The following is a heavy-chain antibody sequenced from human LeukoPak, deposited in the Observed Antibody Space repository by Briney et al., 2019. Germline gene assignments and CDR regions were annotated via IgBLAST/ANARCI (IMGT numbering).Heavy chain of an antibody. V-gene: IGHV3-33*01. D-gene: IGHD3-16*01. CDR2: IWYDGSNK. Sequence: GGSLRLSCAASGFTFSSYGMHWVRQAPGKGLEWVAVIWYDGSNKFYADSVKGRFTISRDNSKNTLYLQMNSLRAEDTAVYYCARDKVNVWGSYEVLIGYWGQGTLVTVSS. CDR3: ARDKVNVWGSYEVLIGY. CDR1: GFTFSSYG. J-gene: IGHJ4*02.